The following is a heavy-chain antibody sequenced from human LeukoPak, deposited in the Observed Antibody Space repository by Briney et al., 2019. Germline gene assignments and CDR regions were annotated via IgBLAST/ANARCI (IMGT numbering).Heavy chain of an antibody. D-gene: IGHD3-10*02. CDR2: TNSGGTTT. Sequence: GGSLSLSCATSGFPFSDFSMTWVRQAPGKGLEWISTTNSGGTTTYYAESAKGRFTISRDNFKNALYLQMSSLRVEDTAIYYCAKQSYARSLGEGGPGTLVTVSS. CDR1: GFPFSDFS. CDR3: AKQSYARSLGE. J-gene: IGHJ4*02. V-gene: IGHV3-23*01.